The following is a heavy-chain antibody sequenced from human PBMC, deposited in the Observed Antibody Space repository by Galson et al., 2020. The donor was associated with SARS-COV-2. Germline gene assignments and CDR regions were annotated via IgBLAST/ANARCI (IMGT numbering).Heavy chain of an antibody. CDR1: GFSLSIGAVG. D-gene: IGHD6-6*01. J-gene: IGHJ4*02. V-gene: IGHV2-5*02. CDR3: AHRIGYSTSSGGFDY. CDR2: IYGDDDK. Sequence: SGPTLVKPTQTLTLTCTFSGFSLSIGAVGVGWIRQPPGKALEWLALIYGDDDKRYSPSLKSRLTITKDTSKNQVVLTMTNMDPVDTATYYCAHRIGYSTSSGGFDYWGQGTLVIVSS.